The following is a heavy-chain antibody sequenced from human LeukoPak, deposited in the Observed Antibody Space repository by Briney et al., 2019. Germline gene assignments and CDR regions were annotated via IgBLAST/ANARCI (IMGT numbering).Heavy chain of an antibody. Sequence: ASVKVSCKVSGYTLIELSMHWARQAPGKGLEWMGNFDPEHGEPIYAQRFQGSVTMTEDTSTDTAYMELSSLRSEDTAVYYCATPLGATLFDYWGQGTLVTVSS. CDR2: FDPEHGEP. CDR1: GYTLIELS. J-gene: IGHJ4*02. V-gene: IGHV1-24*01. CDR3: ATPLGATLFDY. D-gene: IGHD1-26*01.